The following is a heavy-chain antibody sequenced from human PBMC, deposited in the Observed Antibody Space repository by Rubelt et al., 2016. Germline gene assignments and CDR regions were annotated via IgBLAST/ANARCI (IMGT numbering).Heavy chain of an antibody. D-gene: IGHD5-12*01. V-gene: IGHV3-48*03. J-gene: IGHJ4*02. CDR3: AGSDIVATITDY. CDR2: ISSSGSTI. CDR1: GFTFSSYE. Sequence: EVQLVESGGGLVQPGGSLRLSCAASGFTFSSYEMNWVRQAPGKGLEWVSYISSSGSTIYYADSVKGRFTISRDNAKNSLYLQMNSLRAEDTAVYYCAGSDIVATITDYWGQGTLVTVSS.